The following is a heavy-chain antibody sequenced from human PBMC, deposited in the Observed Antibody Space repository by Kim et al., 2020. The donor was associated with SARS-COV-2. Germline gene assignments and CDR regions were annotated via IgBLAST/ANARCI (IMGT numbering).Heavy chain of an antibody. J-gene: IGHJ4*02. Sequence: GGSLRLSCAASGFTFSSYSMNWVRQAPGKGLEWVSSISSSSSYIYYADSVKGRFTISRDNAKNSLYLQMNSLRAEDTAVYYCARDPGGYCSGGSCYNFDYWGQGTLVTVSS. CDR3: ARDPGGYCSGGSCYNFDY. V-gene: IGHV3-21*01. CDR2: ISSSSSYI. D-gene: IGHD2-15*01. CDR1: GFTFSSYS.